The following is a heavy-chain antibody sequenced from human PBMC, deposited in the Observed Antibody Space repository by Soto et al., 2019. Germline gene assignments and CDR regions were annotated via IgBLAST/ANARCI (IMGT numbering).Heavy chain of an antibody. V-gene: IGHV3-11*05. CDR2: ISSSSSYT. CDR3: ARDLLDYGGFDY. J-gene: IGHJ4*02. CDR1: GFTFSDYY. Sequence: QVQLVESGGGLVKPGGSLRLSCAASGFTFSDYYMSWIRQAPGKGLEWVSYISSSSSYTNYADSVKGRFTISRDNAKNSLYPQMNSLRAEDTAVYYCARDLLDYGGFDYWGQGTLVTVSS. D-gene: IGHD4-17*01.